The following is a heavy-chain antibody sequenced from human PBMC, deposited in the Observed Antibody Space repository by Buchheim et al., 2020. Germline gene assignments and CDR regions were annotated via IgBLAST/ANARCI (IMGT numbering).Heavy chain of an antibody. J-gene: IGHJ5*02. V-gene: IGHV3-33*01. Sequence: QVQLVESGGGVVQPGRSLRLSCAASGFTFSSYGMHWVRQAPGKGLEWVAVIWYDGSNKYYADSVKGRFTISRDNSKNTLSLQMNSLRAEDTAVYYCARDNLPTYYYDSSGYPEAPWGQGTL. D-gene: IGHD3-22*01. CDR2: IWYDGSNK. CDR1: GFTFSSYG. CDR3: ARDNLPTYYYDSSGYPEAP.